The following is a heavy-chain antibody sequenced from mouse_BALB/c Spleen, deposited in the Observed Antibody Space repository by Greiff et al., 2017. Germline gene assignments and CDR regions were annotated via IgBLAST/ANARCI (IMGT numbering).Heavy chain of an antibody. CDR1: GFAFSSYD. Sequence: EVNVVESGGGLVKPGGSLKLSCAASGFAFSSYDMSWVRQTPEKRLEWVAYISSGGGSTYYPDTVKGRFTISRDNAKNTLYLQMSSLKSEDTAMYYCARHKGNRYDFYFDYWGQGTTLTVSS. V-gene: IGHV5-12-1*01. CDR3: ARHKGNRYDFYFDY. CDR2: ISSGGGST. D-gene: IGHD2-14*01. J-gene: IGHJ2*01.